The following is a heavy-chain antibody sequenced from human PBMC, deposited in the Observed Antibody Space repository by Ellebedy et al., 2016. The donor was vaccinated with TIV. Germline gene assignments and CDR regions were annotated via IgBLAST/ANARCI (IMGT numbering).Heavy chain of an antibody. CDR1: GGSFSGYY. CDR3: ARGPRTTTSYYDFWMTLRFDP. V-gene: IGHV4-34*01. J-gene: IGHJ5*02. D-gene: IGHD3-3*01. Sequence: SETLSLTXAVYGGSFSGYYWSWIRQPPGKGLEWIGEINHSGSTNYNPSLKSRVTISVDTSKNQFSLKLSSVTAADTAVYYCARGPRTTTSYYDFWMTLRFDPWGQGTLVTVSS. CDR2: INHSGST.